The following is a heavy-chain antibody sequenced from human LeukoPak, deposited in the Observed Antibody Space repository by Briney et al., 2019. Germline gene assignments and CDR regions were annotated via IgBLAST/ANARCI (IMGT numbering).Heavy chain of an antibody. V-gene: IGHV1-2*02. D-gene: IGHD2/OR15-2a*01. J-gene: IGHJ5*02. CDR3: ARKSAGFLTA. Sequence: ASVKVSFKASGYTFTGVQIYWLRQAAGQGLEWVGWIKPSSGDTLYEQKFQGRVTMTRDKSISSAYMELSSLRSDDTAVYYCARKSAGFLTAWGQGTLVTVSS. CDR2: IKPSSGDT. CDR1: GYTFTGVQ.